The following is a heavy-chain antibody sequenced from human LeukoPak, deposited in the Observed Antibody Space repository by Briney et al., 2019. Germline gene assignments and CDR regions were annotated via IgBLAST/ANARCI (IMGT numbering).Heavy chain of an antibody. CDR1: GFSFSSYA. CDR3: ARLSSFAFDI. Sequence: GGSLRLSCAASGFSFSSYAINWVRQAPGKGLEWVSAISGSGGSTYYADSVKGRFTISRDLSKNTLYLQMNNLRAEDTAVYYCARLSSFAFDIWGQGTMVTVSS. CDR2: ISGSGGST. D-gene: IGHD3-16*02. J-gene: IGHJ3*02. V-gene: IGHV3-23*01.